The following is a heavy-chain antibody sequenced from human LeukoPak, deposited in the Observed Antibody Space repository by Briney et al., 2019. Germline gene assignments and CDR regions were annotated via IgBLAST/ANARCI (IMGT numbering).Heavy chain of an antibody. V-gene: IGHV3-74*01. Sequence: PGGSLRLSXAASGFTFSSYWMHWVRQAPGKGLVWVSRINSDGSSTSYADSVKGRFTIPRDNAKNTLYLQMNSLRAEDTAMYYCATYPRPFDYWGQGTLVTVSS. J-gene: IGHJ4*02. D-gene: IGHD2-2*01. CDR2: INSDGSST. CDR3: ATYPRPFDY. CDR1: GFTFSSYW.